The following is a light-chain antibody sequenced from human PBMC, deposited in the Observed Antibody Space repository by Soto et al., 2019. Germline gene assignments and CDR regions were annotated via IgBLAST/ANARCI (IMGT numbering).Light chain of an antibody. CDR2: GAS. V-gene: IGKV3D-15*01. CDR3: KKSYSTHLT. Sequence: IVMTQYPATLALSPLERAILSCRTSQSVSSNLAWYQQKPGQAHRLIIYGASNRATGIPARFSGSGSGTDFTLTISSMQPEDFATYYCKKSYSTHLTCGKGTRREIK. J-gene: IGKJ5*01. CDR1: QSVSSN.